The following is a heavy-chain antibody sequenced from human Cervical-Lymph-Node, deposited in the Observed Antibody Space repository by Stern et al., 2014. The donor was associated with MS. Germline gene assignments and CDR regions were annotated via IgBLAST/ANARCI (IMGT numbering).Heavy chain of an antibody. D-gene: IGHD4-11*01. Sequence: MQLVESGGGVVQPGRSLRLSCAASGFTFSRYGMHWVRQAPGKGLEWVAVIWSDGTNKYYADSLKGRFTISRDNSKNTLYLQMNSLRAEDTAVYYCARDPRLSDDYLSSDLDSWGQGTLVTVSS. V-gene: IGHV3-33*01. J-gene: IGHJ4*02. CDR2: IWSDGTNK. CDR3: ARDPRLSDDYLSSDLDS. CDR1: GFTFSRYG.